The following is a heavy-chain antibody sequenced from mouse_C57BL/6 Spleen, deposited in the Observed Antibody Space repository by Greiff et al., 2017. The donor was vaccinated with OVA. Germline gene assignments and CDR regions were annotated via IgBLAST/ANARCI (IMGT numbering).Heavy chain of an antibody. Sequence: EVQLVESGPGLVKPSQSLSLTCSVTGYSITSGYYWNWIRQFPGNKLEWMGYISYDGSNNYNPSLKNRISITRDTSKNQFFLKLNSVTTEDTATYYCAREGELGPWFAYWGQGTLVTVSA. D-gene: IGHD4-1*01. J-gene: IGHJ3*01. V-gene: IGHV3-6*01. CDR3: AREGELGPWFAY. CDR1: GYSITSGYY. CDR2: ISYDGSN.